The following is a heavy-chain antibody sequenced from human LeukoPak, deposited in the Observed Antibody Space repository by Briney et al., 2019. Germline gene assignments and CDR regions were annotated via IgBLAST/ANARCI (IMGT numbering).Heavy chain of an antibody. D-gene: IGHD6-13*01. J-gene: IGHJ4*02. V-gene: IGHV1-46*01. CDR2: INPNGGST. Sequence: GASVKVSCKASGYTFTSYYMHWVRQAPGQGLEWMGIINPNGGSTSYAQKFQGRVTMTRDTSTCTVYMELSSLRSEDTAVYYCARYSSSAGDYWGQGTLVTVSS. CDR1: GYTFTSYY. CDR3: ARYSSSAGDY.